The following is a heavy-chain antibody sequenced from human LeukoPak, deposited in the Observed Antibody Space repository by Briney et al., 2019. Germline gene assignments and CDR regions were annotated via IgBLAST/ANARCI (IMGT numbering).Heavy chain of an antibody. CDR3: AIFADTNYDAFDI. Sequence: SETLSLTCTVSGYSITSGSYWGWIRQPPGKALEWIANVYHRGTTYYNPSLKSRLTISVDTSKNHFSLRLSSLSAAVTAIYYCAIFADTNYDAFDIWGQGTLVTVSS. CDR2: VYHRGTT. V-gene: IGHV4-38-2*02. J-gene: IGHJ3*02. CDR1: GYSITSGSY. D-gene: IGHD4-11*01.